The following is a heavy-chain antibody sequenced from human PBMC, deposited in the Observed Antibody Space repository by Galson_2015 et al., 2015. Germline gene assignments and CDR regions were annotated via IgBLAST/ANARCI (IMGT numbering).Heavy chain of an antibody. J-gene: IGHJ4*02. CDR2: ISGSGGTT. V-gene: IGHV3-23*01. CDR3: AKDFSVVPAAIGYYFDY. CDR1: GFIFTSYG. D-gene: IGHD2-2*01. Sequence: SLRLSCAASGFIFTSYGMSWVRQAPGKGLEWVSAISGSGGTTYYADSVKGRFTISRDKSKSTLYLQMNSLRAEDTAEYYCAKDFSVVPAAIGYYFDYWGQGTLVTVSS.